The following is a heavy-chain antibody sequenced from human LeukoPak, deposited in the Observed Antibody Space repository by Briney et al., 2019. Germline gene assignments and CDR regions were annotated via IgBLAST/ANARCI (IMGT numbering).Heavy chain of an antibody. CDR1: GFTFSNYW. D-gene: IGHD1-14*01. CDR2: IKSDDSSP. CDR3: ARVGEHNGNHVDFDY. Sequence: PGGSLRLSCVASGFTFSNYWMHWVHQAPGGGLVWVSRIKSDDSSPTYADSVKGRFTISRDNAKNTLYLQMDSLRAEDTAVYYCARVGEHNGNHVDFDYWGQGTLVTVSS. V-gene: IGHV3-74*01. J-gene: IGHJ4*02.